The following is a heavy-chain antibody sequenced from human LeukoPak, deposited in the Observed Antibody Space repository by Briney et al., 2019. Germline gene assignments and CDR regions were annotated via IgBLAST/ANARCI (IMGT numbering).Heavy chain of an antibody. CDR2: INPSGGST. V-gene: IGHV1-46*01. D-gene: IGHD6-13*01. Sequence: ASVKVSCKAPGYTFTSYYMHWVRQAPGQGLEWMGIINPSGGSTSYAQKFQGRVTMTRDTSTSTVYMELSSLRSEDTAVYYCARDFPSIAAVDYWGQGTLVTVSS. CDR3: ARDFPSIAAVDY. J-gene: IGHJ4*02. CDR1: GYTFTSYY.